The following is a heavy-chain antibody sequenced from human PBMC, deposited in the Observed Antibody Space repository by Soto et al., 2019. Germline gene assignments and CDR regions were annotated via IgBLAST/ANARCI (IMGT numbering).Heavy chain of an antibody. CDR3: ARAFVGGWGSGPPGYYDGMDV. V-gene: IGHV4-30-2*01. CDR1: GDSFNSGSFS. D-gene: IGHD2-21*01. CDR2: VFHGGAT. Sequence: QMQLRQSGSGLVEPTQTLSLTCAVSGDSFNSGSFSWCWIRQPPGKGLEWVGTVFHGGATRYNPSLKSRVTMSADRSNNPFYLTLSSVTAADTAVYYCARAFVGGWGSGPPGYYDGMDVWGQGTAATVS. J-gene: IGHJ6*02.